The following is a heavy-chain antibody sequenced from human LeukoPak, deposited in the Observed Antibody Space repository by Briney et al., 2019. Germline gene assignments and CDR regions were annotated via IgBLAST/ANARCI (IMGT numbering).Heavy chain of an antibody. J-gene: IGHJ4*02. CDR2: IYYSGST. Sequence: SETLSLTCTVSGGSISSYYWSWIRQPPGKGLEWIGSIYYSGSTYYNPSLKSRVTISVDTSKNQFSLKLSSVTAADTAVYYCARLMRRRAAAGIDYWGQGTLVTVSS. V-gene: IGHV4-59*05. CDR3: ARLMRRRAAAGIDY. D-gene: IGHD6-13*01. CDR1: GGSISSYY.